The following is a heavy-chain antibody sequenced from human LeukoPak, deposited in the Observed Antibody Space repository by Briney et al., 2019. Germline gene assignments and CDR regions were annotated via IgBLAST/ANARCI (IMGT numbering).Heavy chain of an antibody. J-gene: IGHJ4*02. CDR2: ISSSGSTI. Sequence: GGSLRLSCAASGFTFTSYEMNWVRQAPGKGLQWVSYISSSGSTIYYADSVKGRSTISRDNAKNSLYLQMNSLRAEDTAVYYCARRYCSSTSCTLDYWGQGTLVTVSS. CDR1: GFTFTSYE. V-gene: IGHV3-48*03. CDR3: ARRYCSSTSCTLDY. D-gene: IGHD2-2*01.